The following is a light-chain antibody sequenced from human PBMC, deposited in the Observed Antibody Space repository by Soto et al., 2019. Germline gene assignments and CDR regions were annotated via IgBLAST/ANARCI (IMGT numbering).Light chain of an antibody. CDR2: DVS. CDR3: TSYTSSGTWV. Sequence: QSVLTQPASVSGSPGQSITISCTGTSSDVGGYNYVSWYQQHPGKAPKLMICDVSNRPSGVSNRFSGSKSGNTASLTISGLQAEDEADYHCTSYTSSGTWVFGGGTKLTVL. J-gene: IGLJ3*02. CDR1: SSDVGGYNY. V-gene: IGLV2-14*03.